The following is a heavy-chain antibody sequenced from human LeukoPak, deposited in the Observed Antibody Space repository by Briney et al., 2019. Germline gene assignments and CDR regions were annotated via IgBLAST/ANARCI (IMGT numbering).Heavy chain of an antibody. Sequence: KSGGSLRLSCAASGFTFSSYSMNWVRQAPGKGLEWVSSISSSSSYIYYADSVKGRFTISRDNAKNSLYLQMNSLRAEDTAVYYCARRYYYDSSGYYYPIDYWGQGILVTVSS. D-gene: IGHD3-22*01. CDR3: ARRYYYDSSGYYYPIDY. V-gene: IGHV3-21*01. CDR2: ISSSSSYI. CDR1: GFTFSSYS. J-gene: IGHJ4*02.